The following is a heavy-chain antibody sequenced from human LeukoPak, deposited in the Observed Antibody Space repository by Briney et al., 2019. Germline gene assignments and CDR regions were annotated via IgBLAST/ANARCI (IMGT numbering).Heavy chain of an antibody. J-gene: IGHJ4*02. D-gene: IGHD2-2*02. CDR3: AKGPNCSTTICYTVGLIDY. V-gene: IGHV3-23*01. Sequence: GGSLRLSCTTSGFTFSSYAMTWVRQAPGKGLEWVSAISGSGGSTYYADSVKGRFTISRDNSKNTLYLQMNSLRAGDTAVYYCAKGPNCSTTICYTVGLIDYWGQGTLVTVSS. CDR2: ISGSGGST. CDR1: GFTFSSYA.